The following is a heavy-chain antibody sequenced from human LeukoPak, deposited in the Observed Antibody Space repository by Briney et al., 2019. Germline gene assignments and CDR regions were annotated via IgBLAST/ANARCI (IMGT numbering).Heavy chain of an antibody. Sequence: GGSLRLSCAASGFTVSSNYMSWVRRAPGKGLEWVSVIYNGGSTYYADSVKGRFTISRDNAKNSLYLQMNGLRAEDTAVYSCAAGSYYYYGMDVWGQGTTVTVSS. J-gene: IGHJ6*02. CDR2: IYNGGST. CDR3: AAGSYYYYGMDV. D-gene: IGHD6-25*01. CDR1: GFTVSSNY. V-gene: IGHV3-53*01.